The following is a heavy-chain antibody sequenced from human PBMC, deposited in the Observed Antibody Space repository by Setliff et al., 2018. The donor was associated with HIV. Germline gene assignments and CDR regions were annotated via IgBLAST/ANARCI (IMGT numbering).Heavy chain of an antibody. CDR3: AKRSSGYSGYDPASAAWDY. D-gene: IGHD5-12*01. V-gene: IGHV3-23*01. CDR1: GFTFDNYG. J-gene: IGHJ4*02. Sequence: GGSLRLSCAASGFTFDNYGMTWVRQAPGKGLRWVSGMRGGGGSRYYADSVKGRFTISRDNSKNTLYLQMNSLRVEDTAVYYCAKRSSGYSGYDPASAAWDYWGQGTLVTVSS. CDR2: MRGGGGSR.